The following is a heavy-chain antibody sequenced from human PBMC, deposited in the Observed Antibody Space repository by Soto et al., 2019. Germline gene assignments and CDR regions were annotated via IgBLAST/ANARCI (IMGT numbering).Heavy chain of an antibody. J-gene: IGHJ6*02. V-gene: IGHV4-59*08. CDR2: VHHSWGS. CDR1: GGSISSYY. D-gene: IGHD3-10*01. CDR3: ARQGFGPLHGLVDV. Sequence: QVQLQESGPGLVKPSETLSLSCTVSGGSISSYYWSWFRQSPGKRMEWIGYVHHSWGSSHNPSLQSRVAISLDTSKSQFSLKVTSVTATDTVVYYCARQGFGPLHGLVDVWGQGTTVTVSS.